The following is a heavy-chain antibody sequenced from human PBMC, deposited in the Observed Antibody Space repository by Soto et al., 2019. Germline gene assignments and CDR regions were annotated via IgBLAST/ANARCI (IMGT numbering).Heavy chain of an antibody. J-gene: IGHJ3*02. CDR3: AKVFPRITMIVVVPPAFEI. D-gene: IGHD3-22*01. CDR1: GFTFSSYG. V-gene: IGHV3-33*06. CDR2: IWYDGSNK. Sequence: HPGGSLRLSCAASGFTFSSYGMHWVRQAPGKGLEWVAVIWYDGSNKYYADSVKGRFTISRDNSKNTLYLQMNSLKAEDTAVYYCAKVFPRITMIVVVPPAFEIWGQGTMVTVSS.